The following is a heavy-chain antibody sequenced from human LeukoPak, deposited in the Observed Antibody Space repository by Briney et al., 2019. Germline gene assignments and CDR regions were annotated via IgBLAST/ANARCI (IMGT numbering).Heavy chain of an antibody. V-gene: IGHV3-21*01. CDR1: GFTFSSYS. CDR3: ARDKYYDSSGGWLFDL. D-gene: IGHD3-22*01. CDR2: ISSSSSYI. J-gene: IGHJ2*01. Sequence: KTWGSLRLSCAASGFTFSSYSMNWVHQAPGKGLEWVSSISSSSSYIYYADSVKGRFTISRDNAKNSLYLQMNSLRAEDTAVYYCARDKYYDSSGGWLFDLWGRGTLVTVSS.